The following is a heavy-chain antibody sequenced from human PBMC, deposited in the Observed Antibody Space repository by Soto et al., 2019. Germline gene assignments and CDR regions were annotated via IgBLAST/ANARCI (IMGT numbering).Heavy chain of an antibody. CDR1: GFTFSSYS. J-gene: IGHJ3*02. CDR2: ISSSSSYI. D-gene: IGHD2-15*01. CDR3: ARVSECSGGSCYSNAFDI. V-gene: IGHV3-21*01. Sequence: GGSLRLSCAASGFTFSSYSMNWVRQAPGKGLEWVSSISSSSSYIYYADSVKGRFTISRDNAKNSLYLQMNSLRAEDTAVYYCARVSECSGGSCYSNAFDIWGQGTMVTVSS.